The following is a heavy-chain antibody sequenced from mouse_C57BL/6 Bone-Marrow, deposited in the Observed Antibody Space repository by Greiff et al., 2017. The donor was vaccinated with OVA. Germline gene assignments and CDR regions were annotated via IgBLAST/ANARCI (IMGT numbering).Heavy chain of an antibody. V-gene: IGHV7-3*01. D-gene: IGHD2-5*01. CDR1: GFTFTDYY. Sequence: EVKLVESGGGLVQPGGSLSLSCAASGFTFTDYYMSWVRQTPGKALEWLGFIRNKANGYTTEYSASVKGRFTISRDNSQSILYLQMNALRAEDSDTYYCARSSYYSNFYAMDYWGQGTSVTVSS. CDR2: IRNKANGYTT. J-gene: IGHJ4*01. CDR3: ARSSYYSNFYAMDY.